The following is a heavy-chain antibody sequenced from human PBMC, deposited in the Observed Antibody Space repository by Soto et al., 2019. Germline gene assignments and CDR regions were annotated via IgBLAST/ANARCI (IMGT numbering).Heavy chain of an antibody. CDR2: KYYSGAT. CDR3: ARGRPNYFYYGLDV. Sequence: PSETLSLTCTVSGGSIKSDCYWAWFRQPPGGGLEWMGYKYYSGATDSDPSLEARVSFSVDTSKNQFFLNLTSVTVADTAVYYCARGRPNYFYYGLDVWGPGIPVTVSS. CDR1: GGSIKSDCY. V-gene: IGHV4-30-4*01. J-gene: IGHJ6*02.